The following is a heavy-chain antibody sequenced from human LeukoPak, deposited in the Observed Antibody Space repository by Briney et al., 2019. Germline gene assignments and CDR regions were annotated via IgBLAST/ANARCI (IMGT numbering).Heavy chain of an antibody. J-gene: IGHJ4*02. CDR2: MYTRGNS. CDR1: GGSMNDYS. Sequence: SSETLSLTCTVSGGSMNDYSWSWTRQSAGNGLEWIGRMYTRGNSHYNPSLTSRVTISIDESKNQFSLKLRSVTAADTAVYYCAREGFGEANFDFWGQGTRVTVSS. D-gene: IGHD3-10*01. CDR3: AREGFGEANFDF. V-gene: IGHV4-4*07.